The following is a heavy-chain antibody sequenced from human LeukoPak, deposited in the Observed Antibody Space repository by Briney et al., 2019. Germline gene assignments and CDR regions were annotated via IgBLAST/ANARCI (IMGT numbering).Heavy chain of an antibody. CDR1: GFAFKNYG. J-gene: IGHJ2*01. V-gene: IGHV3-33*01. CDR2: IWYDGSNT. D-gene: IGHD7-27*01. CDR3: ARDRNWGKSVWYFDL. Sequence: GGSLRLSCAASGFAFKNYGMHWVRQAPGEGLEWVGVIWYDGSNTQYGDSVKGRFTITRDNSKNTLSLQMNGLRAEDTAVYYCARDRNWGKSVWYFDLWGRGALVAVSS.